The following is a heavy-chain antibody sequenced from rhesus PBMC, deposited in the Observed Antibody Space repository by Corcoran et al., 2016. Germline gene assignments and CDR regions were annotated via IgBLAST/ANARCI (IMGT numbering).Heavy chain of an antibody. J-gene: IGHJ4*01. Sequence: QLQLQESGPGLVKPSETLSVTCAVSGDSVSSGSCSWIRPAPGKGLEWSGNVYGSGSGRNYNPSRKSRVTMSVDTSKNQLSMKLRSVTAADAAVYYCARDQRMTYWGQGVLVTVSS. V-gene: IGHV4-169*02. CDR1: GDSVSSGS. CDR3: ARDQRMTY. CDR2: VYGSGSGR. D-gene: IGHD3-9*01.